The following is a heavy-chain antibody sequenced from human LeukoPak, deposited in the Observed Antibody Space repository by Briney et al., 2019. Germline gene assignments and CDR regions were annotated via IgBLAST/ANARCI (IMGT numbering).Heavy chain of an antibody. V-gene: IGHV4-59*01. CDR1: GGSISSYY. CDR2: IYYSGST. J-gene: IGHJ4*02. D-gene: IGHD6-13*01. CDR3: ARRIAAAGGAFDY. Sequence: SETLSLTCTVSGGSISSYYWSWIRQPPGKGLEWIGYIYYSGSTNYNPSLKSRVTISVDTSKNQFSLKLSSVTAADTAVYYCARRIAAAGGAFDYWGQGTLVTVSS.